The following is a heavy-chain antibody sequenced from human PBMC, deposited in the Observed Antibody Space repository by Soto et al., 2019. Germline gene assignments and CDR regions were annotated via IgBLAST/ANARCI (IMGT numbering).Heavy chain of an antibody. CDR2: IYHSGAT. CDR3: ARHIAVPTTRGFDY. J-gene: IGHJ4*02. D-gene: IGHD2-15*01. Sequence: QVQLQESGPGLVKPSGTLSLTCAVSGASISSTNWWSWVRQAPGEGPEWIGEIYHSGATNYNPSLKSRVIISMDTSKNQPSLRLASVTAPDTAVYFCARHIAVPTTRGFDYWGQGTLVTVSS. V-gene: IGHV4-4*02. CDR1: GASISSTNW.